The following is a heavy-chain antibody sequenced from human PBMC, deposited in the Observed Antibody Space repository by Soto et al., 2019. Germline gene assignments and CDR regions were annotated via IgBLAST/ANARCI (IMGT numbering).Heavy chain of an antibody. J-gene: IGHJ6*02. Sequence: ASVNVSCKASGYTFTSYYMHWVRQAPGQGLEWMGIINPSGGSTSYAQKFQGRVTMTRDTSTSTVYMELSILRSEDTAVYYCARESQQLDPPIYYYFSGMDVWGQGTTVTVSS. D-gene: IGHD6-13*01. CDR2: INPSGGST. V-gene: IGHV1-46*01. CDR3: ARESQQLDPPIYYYFSGMDV. CDR1: GYTFTSYY.